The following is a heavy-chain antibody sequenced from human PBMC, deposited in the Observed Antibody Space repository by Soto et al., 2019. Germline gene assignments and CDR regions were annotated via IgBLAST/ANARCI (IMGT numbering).Heavy chain of an antibody. CDR2: INPNSGGT. V-gene: IGHV1-2*02. CDR3: ARTKPLHDYDFLDV. Sequence: GAAVKVSCKASGYTFTGYYMHWVRQAPGQGLEWMGWINPNSGGTNYAQKFQGRVTMTRATSISTAYMELSRLRSDDTAVYYCARTKPLHDYDFLDVWGQGTTVTVSS. CDR1: GYTFTGYY. J-gene: IGHJ6*02. D-gene: IGHD3-3*01.